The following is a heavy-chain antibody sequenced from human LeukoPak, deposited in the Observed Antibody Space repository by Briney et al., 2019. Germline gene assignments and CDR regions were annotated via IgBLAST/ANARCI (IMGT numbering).Heavy chain of an antibody. CDR1: GFTFSSYA. V-gene: IGHV3-23*01. CDR2: LSGGGTTT. Sequence: PGGSLRLSCSASGFTFSSYAMNWVRQAPGKGLEWVSSLSGGGTTTDYADSVRGRFTISRDNPRITLYLQMNNVRAEDTAMYYCAKGSGYNYGKSFDYWGQGALVSVSS. D-gene: IGHD5-18*01. CDR3: AKGSGYNYGKSFDY. J-gene: IGHJ4*02.